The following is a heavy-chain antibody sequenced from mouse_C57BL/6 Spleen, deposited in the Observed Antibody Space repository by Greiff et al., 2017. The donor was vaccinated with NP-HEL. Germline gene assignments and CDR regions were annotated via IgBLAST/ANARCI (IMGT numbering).Heavy chain of an antibody. D-gene: IGHD2-1*01. Sequence: DVKLQESGPGLVKPSQSLSLTCSVTGYSITSGYYWNWIRQFPGNKLEWMGYISYDGSNNYNPSLKNRISITRDTSKNQFFLKLNSVTTEDTATYYCARDGNFSWFAYWGQGTLVTVSA. CDR2: ISYDGSN. J-gene: IGHJ3*01. V-gene: IGHV3-6*01. CDR3: ARDGNFSWFAY. CDR1: GYSITSGYY.